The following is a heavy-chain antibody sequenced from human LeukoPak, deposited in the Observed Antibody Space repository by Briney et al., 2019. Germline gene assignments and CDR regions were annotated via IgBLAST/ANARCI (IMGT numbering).Heavy chain of an antibody. J-gene: IGHJ5*02. CDR1: GFTFSDYN. V-gene: IGHV3-7*01. CDR3: ARNGAAAGTGNWFDP. Sequence: GGSLRLSCAASGFTFSDYNMRWIRQAPGKGLEWVANIKQDGSEKYYVDSVKGRFTISRDNAKNSLYLQMNGLRAEDTAVYYCARNGAAAGTGNWFDPWGQGTLVTVSS. CDR2: IKQDGSEK. D-gene: IGHD6-13*01.